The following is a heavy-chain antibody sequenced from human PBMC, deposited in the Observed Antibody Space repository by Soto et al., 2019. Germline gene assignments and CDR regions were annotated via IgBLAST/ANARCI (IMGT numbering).Heavy chain of an antibody. V-gene: IGHV4-59*01. CDR3: ERAPYGSGTKPYYFDY. CDR1: GGSISSYY. Sequence: SETLSLTWTVSGGSISSYYWSWIRQPPGKGLEWIGFIYNSGSTNYNPSLKSRVTISMDTSRNQFSLILSSVTAADTAVYYCERAPYGSGTKPYYFDYWGQGTLVTVSS. J-gene: IGHJ4*02. CDR2: IYNSGST. D-gene: IGHD3-10*01.